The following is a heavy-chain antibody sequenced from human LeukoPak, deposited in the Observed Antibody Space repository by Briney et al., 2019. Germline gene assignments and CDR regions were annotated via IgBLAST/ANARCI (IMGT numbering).Heavy chain of an antibody. CDR1: GYTFTGYY. D-gene: IGHD3-10*01. V-gene: IGHV1-2*02. J-gene: IGHJ5*02. Sequence: ASVKVSCKASGYTFTGYYMHWVRQAPGQGLEWMGWINPNNGGTNYAQKFQGRVTMTRDTSISTAYMELSRLRSDDTAVYYCARGYYGSGSYSWFDPWGQGTLVTVSS. CDR2: INPNNGGT. CDR3: ARGYYGSGSYSWFDP.